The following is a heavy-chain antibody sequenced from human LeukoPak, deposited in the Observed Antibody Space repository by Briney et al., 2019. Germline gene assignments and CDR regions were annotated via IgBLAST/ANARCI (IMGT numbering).Heavy chain of an antibody. V-gene: IGHV3-53*01. CDR1: GFPVSSNY. CDR2: IYSGGST. J-gene: IGHJ3*02. Sequence: GGSLRLSCAASGFPVSSNYMSWVRQAPGKGLEWVSVIYSGGSTYYADSVKGRFTISRDNSKNTLYLQMNSLRAEDTAVYYCARDNRITSDAFDIWGQGTMVTVSS. D-gene: IGHD2/OR15-2a*01. CDR3: ARDNRITSDAFDI.